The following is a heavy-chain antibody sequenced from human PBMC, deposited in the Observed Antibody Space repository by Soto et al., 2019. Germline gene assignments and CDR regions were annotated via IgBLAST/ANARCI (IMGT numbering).Heavy chain of an antibody. CDR3: ARDHCSSTSCYQSAFDI. V-gene: IGHV1-18*01. CDR2: ISAYNGNT. D-gene: IGHD2-2*01. CDR1: GYTFTSYG. J-gene: IGHJ3*02. Sequence: GASVKVSCKASGYTFTSYGISWVRQAPGQGLEWMGWISAYNGNTNYAQKLQGRVTMTTDTSTSTAYMELRSLRSDDTAVYYCARDHCSSTSCYQSAFDIWGQGTMVTVSS.